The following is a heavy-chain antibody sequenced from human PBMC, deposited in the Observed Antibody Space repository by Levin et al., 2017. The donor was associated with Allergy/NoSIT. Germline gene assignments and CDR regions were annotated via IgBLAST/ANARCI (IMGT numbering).Heavy chain of an antibody. J-gene: IGHJ4*02. CDR3: AKEMGHRLPVDY. Sequence: GESLKISCAGSGFTFSNFGMNWVRQAPGKGLEWVSAISNSGITTYYADSVKGRFTISRDNARNTLYLQMDGLRAEDTAVYSGAKEMGHRLPVDYWGRGTLVTVSS. D-gene: IGHD1-26*01. CDR2: ISNSGITT. CDR1: GFTFSNFG. V-gene: IGHV3-23*01.